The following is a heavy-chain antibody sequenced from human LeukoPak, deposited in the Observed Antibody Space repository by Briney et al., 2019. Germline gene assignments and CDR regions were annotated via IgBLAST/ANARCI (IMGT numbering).Heavy chain of an antibody. CDR3: ARAKYCSSTSCSRYNWFDP. CDR2: IKQDGSEK. J-gene: IGHJ5*02. CDR1: GFTFSSYW. V-gene: IGHV3-7*01. D-gene: IGHD2-2*01. Sequence: QSGGSLRLSCAASGFTFSSYWMGWVRQAPGKGLEWVANIKQDGSEKYYVDSVKGRFTISRDNAKNSLYLQMNSLRAEDTAVYYCARAKYCSSTSCSRYNWFDPWGQGTLVTVSS.